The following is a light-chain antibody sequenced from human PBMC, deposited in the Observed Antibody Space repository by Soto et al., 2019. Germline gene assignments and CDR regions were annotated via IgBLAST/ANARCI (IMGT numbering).Light chain of an antibody. J-gene: IGLJ2*01. Sequence: SYVLTQPPSVSVAPGKTARITCGGNNIGSKSVHWYQQKPGQAPVLVIYYDSDRPSGIPERFSGSNSGNTATLTISRVEAGDEADYYCQVWDSSSDPVVFGGGTKVTVL. CDR1: NIGSKS. V-gene: IGLV3-21*04. CDR2: YDS. CDR3: QVWDSSSDPVV.